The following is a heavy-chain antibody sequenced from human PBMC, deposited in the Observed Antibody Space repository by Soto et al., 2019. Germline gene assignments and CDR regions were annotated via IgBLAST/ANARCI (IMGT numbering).Heavy chain of an antibody. V-gene: IGHV3-21*01. Sequence: WGSTRISCAASGYTVYSYSMDWVRQEPGKGLEWVSSISSSSSYIHYADSVKGRFTISRDKSENTLFLQMNSLRAEDTAVYYCARDDIECRGGRCYGVPMDVWGKGTTVTVSS. CDR3: ARDDIECRGGRCYGVPMDV. CDR1: GYTVYSYS. CDR2: ISSSSSYI. J-gene: IGHJ6*03. D-gene: IGHD2-15*01.